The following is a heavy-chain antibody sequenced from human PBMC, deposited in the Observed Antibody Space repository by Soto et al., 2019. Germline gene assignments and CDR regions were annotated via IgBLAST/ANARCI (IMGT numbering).Heavy chain of an antibody. CDR2: ISSSGSTI. D-gene: IGHD1-26*01. CDR1: GFTFSDYY. V-gene: IGHV3-11*01. CDR3: ASDGCIVGATDAFDI. J-gene: IGHJ3*02. Sequence: GGSLRLSCAASGFTFSDYYMSWIRQAPGKGLEWVSYISSSGSTIYYADSVKGRFTISRDNAKNSLYLQMNSLRAEDTAVYYCASDGCIVGATDAFDIWGQGTMVTVSS.